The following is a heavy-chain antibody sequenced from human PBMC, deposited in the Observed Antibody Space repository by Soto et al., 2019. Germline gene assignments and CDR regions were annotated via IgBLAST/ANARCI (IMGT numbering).Heavy chain of an antibody. CDR2: IYSSGTT. CDR3: VRVKGDNVPEGYYYDLDV. J-gene: IGHJ6*02. CDR1: GGSISSGDYY. Sequence: QVQMQESGPGLVKPSQTLSLTCTVSGGSISSGDYYWSWIRQPPGKGLEWIGYIYSSGTTHYNPSLKSRLSMSVDTSKNQFSLKLSSVTATDTAVYHCVRVKGDNVPEGYYYDLDVWGQGTTVIVSS. D-gene: IGHD1-1*01. V-gene: IGHV4-30-4*01.